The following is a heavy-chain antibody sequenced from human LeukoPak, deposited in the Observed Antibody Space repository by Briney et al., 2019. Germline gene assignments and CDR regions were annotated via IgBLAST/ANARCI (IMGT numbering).Heavy chain of an antibody. V-gene: IGHV4-59*01. CDR3: ARGPYYYEPDY. CDR1: XGXXXXXX. D-gene: IGHD3-22*01. J-gene: IGHJ4*02. Sequence: PSETXSLTCTVXXGXXXXXXXXXXXXXXXXXXEXXGXXYYXGKXNYXPSLXXRVTISVDTSKNQFSLKLSSVTAXDTAVYYCARGPYYYEPDYWGQGTLVTVSS. CDR2: XYYXGKX.